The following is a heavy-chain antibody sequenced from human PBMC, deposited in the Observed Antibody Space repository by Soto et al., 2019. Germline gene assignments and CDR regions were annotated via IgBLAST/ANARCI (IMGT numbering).Heavy chain of an antibody. CDR1: GFTFGDYA. CDR3: TRARLRCLEWLPTVVRYFDY. J-gene: IGHJ4*02. V-gene: IGHV3-49*03. D-gene: IGHD3-3*01. CDR2: IRSKAYGGTT. Sequence: HPGGSLRLSCTASGFTFGDYAMSWFRQAPGKGLEWVGFIRSKAYGGTTEYAASVKGRFTISRDDSKSIAYLQMNSLKTEDTAVYYCTRARLRCLEWLPTVVRYFDYWGQGTLVTVSS.